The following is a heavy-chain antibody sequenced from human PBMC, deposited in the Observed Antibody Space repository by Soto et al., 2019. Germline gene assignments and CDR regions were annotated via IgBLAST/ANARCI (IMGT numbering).Heavy chain of an antibody. D-gene: IGHD1-26*01. CDR3: ARRYGGNFDY. CDR2: IYYSGST. J-gene: IGHJ4*02. Sequence: QVQLQESGPGLVKPSETLSLTCTVSGGSISSYYWSWIRQPPGKGLEWIGYIYYSGSTNYNPSLKIRVTISVERSKTQFSLKLSSGTAADTAVYYCARRYGGNFDYWGQGTLVTVSS. V-gene: IGHV4-59*01. CDR1: GGSISSYY.